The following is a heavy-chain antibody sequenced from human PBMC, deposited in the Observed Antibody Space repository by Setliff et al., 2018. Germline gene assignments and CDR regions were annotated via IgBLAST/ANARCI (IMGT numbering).Heavy chain of an antibody. D-gene: IGHD3-10*01. J-gene: IGHJ3*02. CDR2: IYPGDSDT. CDR3: ARQERILWFGELSPHHVHDAFDI. V-gene: IGHV5-51*01. Sequence: GESLKISCKGSGYSFTSYWIGWVRQMPGKGLEWVGIIYPGDSDTRYSPSFQGQVTISADKSISTAYLQWSSLKASDTAMYYCARQERILWFGELSPHHVHDAFDIWGQGTMVTVSS. CDR1: GYSFTSYW.